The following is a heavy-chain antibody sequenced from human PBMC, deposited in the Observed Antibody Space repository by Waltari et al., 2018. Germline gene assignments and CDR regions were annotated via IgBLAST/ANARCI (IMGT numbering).Heavy chain of an antibody. CDR3: ARVPTDCSGEGCYRWTFDV. D-gene: IGHD2-15*01. CDR2: IYNTGAT. J-gene: IGHJ3*01. V-gene: IGHV4-4*07. CDR1: GDSISHHF. Sequence: QVHLLESGPGLVKPSETLSLTCTVSGDSISHHFWAWIRQPAGKGLEWIGRIYNTGATNYNPSLKSRVSVSVDKSNNQVSLNLASVTAADTAVYYCARVPTDCSGEGCYRWTFDVWGQGTKVTVTS.